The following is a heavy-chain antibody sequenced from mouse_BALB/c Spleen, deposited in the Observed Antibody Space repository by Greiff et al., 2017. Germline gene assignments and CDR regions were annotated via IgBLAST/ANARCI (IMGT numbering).Heavy chain of an antibody. CDR1: GYTFTSYW. J-gene: IGHJ3*01. CDR2: IYPGSGST. CDR3: TSEGWFAY. Sequence: LQQPGSELVRPGASVKLSCKASGYTFTSYWMHWVKQRPGQGLEWIGNIYPGSGSTNYDEKFKSKATLTVDTSSSTAYMQLSSLTSEDSAVYYCTSEGWFAYWGQGTLVTVSA. V-gene: IGHV1S22*01.